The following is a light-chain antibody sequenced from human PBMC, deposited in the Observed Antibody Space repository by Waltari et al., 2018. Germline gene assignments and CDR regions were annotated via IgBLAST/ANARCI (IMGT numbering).Light chain of an antibody. Sequence: DFQMTQSPSTLSAFVGDRVTITCRASQSITNWLAWYQQRPGKAPKLLVYKASNLKSNVPSRFSGSGSGTEFTLTITSLQPDDVATYYCQHYNSFSRTFGKGTKVQIK. CDR1: QSITNW. V-gene: IGKV1-5*03. CDR3: QHYNSFSRT. CDR2: KAS. J-gene: IGKJ1*01.